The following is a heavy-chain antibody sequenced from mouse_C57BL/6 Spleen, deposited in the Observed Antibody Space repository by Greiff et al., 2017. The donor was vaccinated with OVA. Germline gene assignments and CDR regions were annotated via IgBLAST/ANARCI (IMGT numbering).Heavy chain of an antibody. D-gene: IGHD1-1*01. V-gene: IGHV1-42*01. CDR3: ARRRFDYGSSYHYFDY. CDR1: GYSFTGYY. CDR2: INPSTGGT. J-gene: IGHJ2*01. Sequence: VQLKQSGPELVKPGASVKISCKASGYSFTGYYMNWVKQSPEKSLEWIGEINPSTGGTTYNQKFKAKATLTVDKSSSTAYMQLKSLTSEDSAVYYCARRRFDYGSSYHYFDYWGQGTTLTVSS.